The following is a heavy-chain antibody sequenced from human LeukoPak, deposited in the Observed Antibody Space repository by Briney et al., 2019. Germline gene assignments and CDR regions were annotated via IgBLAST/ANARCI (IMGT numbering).Heavy chain of an antibody. CDR1: GGSISSYY. J-gene: IGHJ4*02. CDR3: GRHRTHDSHFDY. Sequence: SETLSLTWSVSGGSISSYYWSWVWQPPGKGLEWIGYIYYGGSTNSSPSLKSRVTISIDMSKNQFSLNLTSVTAADTAVYYCGRHRTHDSHFDYWGREPWSPSPQ. V-gene: IGHV4-59*08. D-gene: IGHD3-22*01. CDR2: IYYGGST.